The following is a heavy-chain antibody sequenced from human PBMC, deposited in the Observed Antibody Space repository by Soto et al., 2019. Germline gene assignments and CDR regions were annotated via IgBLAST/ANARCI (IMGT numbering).Heavy chain of an antibody. D-gene: IGHD6-19*01. CDR1: GGSISSYY. CDR2: IYYSGST. J-gene: IGHJ4*02. V-gene: IGHV4-59*08. CDR3: ARLGYSSGWSLFDN. Sequence: QVQLQESGPGLVKPSETLSLTCTASGGSISSYYWSWIRQPPGKGLEWIGYIYYSGSTNYNPSLKSRVTISVYTSKNQFSLKLSSVTAADTAVYYCARLGYSSGWSLFDNWGQGTLVTVSS.